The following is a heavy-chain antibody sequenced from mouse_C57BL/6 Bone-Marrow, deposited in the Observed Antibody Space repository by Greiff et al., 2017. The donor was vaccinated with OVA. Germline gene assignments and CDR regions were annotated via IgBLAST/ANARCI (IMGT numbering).Heavy chain of an antibody. D-gene: IGHD1-1*01. V-gene: IGHV14-1*01. CDR2: IDPEDGDT. J-gene: IGHJ1*03. Sequence: EVMLVESGAELVRPGASVKLSCTASGFNIKDYYMHWVKQRPEQGLEWIGRIDPEDGDTEYAPKFQGKATMTADTSSNTAYLQLSSLTSEDTAVYYCTSIYYYGSGYFDVWGTGTTVTVSS. CDR3: TSIYYYGSGYFDV. CDR1: GFNIKDYY.